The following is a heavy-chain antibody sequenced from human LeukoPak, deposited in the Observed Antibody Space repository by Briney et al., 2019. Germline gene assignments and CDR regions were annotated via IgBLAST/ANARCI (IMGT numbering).Heavy chain of an antibody. D-gene: IGHD6-19*01. CDR3: ARGRSSYHSSGWYWGFDY. J-gene: IGHJ4*02. CDR2: INHSGST. V-gene: IGHV4-34*01. CDR1: GGSFSGYY. Sequence: SETLSLTCAVYGGSFSGYYWSWIRQPPGKGLEWIGEINHSGSTNYNPSLKSRVTISVDTSKNQFSLKLSSVTAADTAVYYCARGRSSYHSSGWYWGFDYWGQGTLVTVSS.